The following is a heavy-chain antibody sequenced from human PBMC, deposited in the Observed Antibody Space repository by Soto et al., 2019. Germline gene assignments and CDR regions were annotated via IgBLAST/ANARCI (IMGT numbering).Heavy chain of an antibody. CDR1: GFSLNTRAVG. D-gene: IGHD2-15*01. J-gene: IGHJ3*01. V-gene: IGHV2-5*01. CDR3: AHRHDLGGFDL. Sequence: QITLKESGPTLVNPTQTLTLTCTFSGFSLNTRAVGVGWIRQPPGKALEWLALINWNDDERYSPSLKDRLTITKDTSRNHVVLTMTNVDPVDTATYYCAHRHDLGGFDLWGQGTTVTVSS. CDR2: INWNDDE.